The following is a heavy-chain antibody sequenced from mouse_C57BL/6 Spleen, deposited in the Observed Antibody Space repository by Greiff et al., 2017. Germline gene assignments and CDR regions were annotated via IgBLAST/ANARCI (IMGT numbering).Heavy chain of an antibody. CDR2: IHPNSGST. J-gene: IGHJ2*01. D-gene: IGHD1-1*01. CDR3: ASDASYYYGSSYYFDY. V-gene: IGHV1-64*01. Sequence: VQLQQPGAELVKPGASVKLSCKASGYTFTSYWMHWVKQRPGQGLEWIGMIHPNSGSTNYNEKFKSKATLTVDKSSSTAYMQLSSLTSEDSAVYYCASDASYYYGSSYYFDYWGQGTTLTVSS. CDR1: GYTFTSYW.